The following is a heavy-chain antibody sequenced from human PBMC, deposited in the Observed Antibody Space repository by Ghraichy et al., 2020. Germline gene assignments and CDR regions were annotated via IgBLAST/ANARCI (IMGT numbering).Heavy chain of an antibody. CDR2: IKQDGSEK. J-gene: IGHJ5*02. Sequence: GESLNISCAASGFTFSSYWMSWVRQAPGKGLEWVANIKQDGSEKYYVDSVKGRFTISRDNAKNSLYLQMNSLRAEDTAVYYCARVLARGWFDPWGQGTLVTVSS. CDR1: GFTFSSYW. CDR3: ARVLARGWFDP. V-gene: IGHV3-7*01. D-gene: IGHD3-3*01.